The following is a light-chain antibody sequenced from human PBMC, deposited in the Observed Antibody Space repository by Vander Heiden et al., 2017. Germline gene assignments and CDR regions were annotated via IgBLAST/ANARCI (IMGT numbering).Light chain of an antibody. CDR1: SGSVSTSYY. V-gene: IGLV8-61*01. CDR3: VLYRGSGISV. J-gene: IGLJ1*01. Sequence: QTVVTQEPSFSVSPGGTVTLTCGLSSGSVSTSYYPSWYQQTPGQAPRTLIDSTNTRSSGVPDRFSGSILGNKAALTITGAQADDESDYYCVLYRGSGISVFGTGTKVTVL. CDR2: STN.